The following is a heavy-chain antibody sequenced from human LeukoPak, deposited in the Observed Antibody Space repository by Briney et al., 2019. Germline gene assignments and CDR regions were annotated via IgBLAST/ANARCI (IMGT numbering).Heavy chain of an antibody. D-gene: IGHD4-17*01. J-gene: IGHJ4*02. CDR2: IYSGDST. Sequence: GGSLRLSCAASGFTVSSNYMSWVRQAPGKALVCVSVIYSGDSTYFADSVKGRFTISRDNSKNTLYLQMNSLRAEDTAVYYCARDRTRYGDYAVLWGQGTLVTVSS. V-gene: IGHV3-53*01. CDR3: ARDRTRYGDYAVL. CDR1: GFTVSSNY.